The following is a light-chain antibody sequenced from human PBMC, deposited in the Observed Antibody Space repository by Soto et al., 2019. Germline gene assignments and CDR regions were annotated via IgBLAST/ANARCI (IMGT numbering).Light chain of an antibody. V-gene: IGKV1-5*03. Sequence: DIQMTQSPSTLSASVGDRVTITCRASQSISSWLAWYQQKPGKAPKLLIYKASSLESGVPSRFSGSGSGTDFTLTINTLQSDDSATYYCQQYNAYSRTFGQGTKVEIK. CDR1: QSISSW. CDR2: KAS. J-gene: IGKJ1*01. CDR3: QQYNAYSRT.